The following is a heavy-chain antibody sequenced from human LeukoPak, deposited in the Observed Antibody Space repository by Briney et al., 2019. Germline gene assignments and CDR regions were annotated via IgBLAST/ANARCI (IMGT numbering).Heavy chain of an antibody. CDR1: GFTFSSYA. CDR3: AKQIYDILTGRDY. Sequence: PGGSLRLSCAASGFTFSSYAMSWVRQAPGKGLEGVSAISGSGGSTYYADSVKGRFTISRDNSKNTLYLQMNSLRAEDTAVYYCAKQIYDILTGRDYWGQGTLVTVSS. CDR2: ISGSGGST. J-gene: IGHJ4*02. D-gene: IGHD3-9*01. V-gene: IGHV3-23*01.